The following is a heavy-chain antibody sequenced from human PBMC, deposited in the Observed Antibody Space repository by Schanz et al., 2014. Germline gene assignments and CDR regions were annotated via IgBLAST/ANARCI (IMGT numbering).Heavy chain of an antibody. J-gene: IGHJ4*02. Sequence: QVQLEESGPRLVKPSETLSLTCTVSGGSISSHYWTWIRQPAGKGLEWIGRIPIRGTTNYNPSLMRRAPMSVDTSKNQFSLKLSSVTAADTAVYYCAKERGEYCSSATCWGPFDYWGQGILVIVSS. CDR1: GGSISSHY. CDR3: AKERGEYCSSATCWGPFDY. CDR2: IPIRGTT. V-gene: IGHV4-4*07. D-gene: IGHD2-2*01.